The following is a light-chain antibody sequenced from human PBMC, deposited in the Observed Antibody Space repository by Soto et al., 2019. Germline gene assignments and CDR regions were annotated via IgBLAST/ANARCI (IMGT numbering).Light chain of an antibody. J-gene: IGLJ2*01. CDR3: AAWDDSLNAVV. Sequence: QSALTQPPSASGTPGQRVTISCSGSRSNIGSNAVNWYQHLPGTAPRLLIYGDNQRPSGVPDRFSGSKSGTSASLAISGLQSEDEADYYCAAWDDSLNAVVFGGGTQLTVL. V-gene: IGLV1-44*01. CDR2: GDN. CDR1: RSNIGSNA.